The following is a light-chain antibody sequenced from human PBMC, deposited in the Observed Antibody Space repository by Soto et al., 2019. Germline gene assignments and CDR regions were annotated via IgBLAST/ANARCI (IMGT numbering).Light chain of an antibody. Sequence: QSALTQPASVSGSPGQSITISCTGTSGDVGGFNYVSWYQQHPGKAPKLMIYEVTNWPSGVSNRFSGSKSGNTASLTISGLQAEDEGDYYCSSYTTNYTLVFGGGTKLTVL. V-gene: IGLV2-14*01. CDR3: SSYTTNYTLV. J-gene: IGLJ2*01. CDR2: EVT. CDR1: SGDVGGFNY.